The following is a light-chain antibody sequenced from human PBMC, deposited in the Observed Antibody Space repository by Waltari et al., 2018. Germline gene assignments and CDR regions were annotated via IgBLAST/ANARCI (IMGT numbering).Light chain of an antibody. V-gene: IGKV4-1*01. Sequence: DIVMTQSPDSLAVSLGERATINCRSSQSILYSSHKNNYLVWYQHRPGQPPKLLISWATTREPGVPDRFSGSGSGTDFTLTISGLQAEDAAVYYCQQYYGTPWTFGQGTKVEVK. J-gene: IGKJ1*01. CDR2: WAT. CDR1: QSILYSSHKNNY. CDR3: QQYYGTPWT.